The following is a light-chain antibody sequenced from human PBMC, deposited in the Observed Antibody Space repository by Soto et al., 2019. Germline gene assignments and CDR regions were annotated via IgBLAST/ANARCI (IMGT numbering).Light chain of an antibody. CDR3: QPRYDWPLT. J-gene: IGKJ4*01. Sequence: EIVLTQSPATLSLSPGERATLSFRASQTVYNYLAWYQQRPGQAPRLLIYDASNRSTGVPARFSGSGSGTDFTPTISSLEPDDLAIYFCQPRYDWPLTFGGGSRIEMK. CDR1: QTVYNY. CDR2: DAS. V-gene: IGKV3-11*01.